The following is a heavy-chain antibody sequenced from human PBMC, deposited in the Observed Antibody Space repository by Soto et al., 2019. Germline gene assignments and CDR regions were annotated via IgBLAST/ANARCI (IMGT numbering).Heavy chain of an antibody. CDR2: IYYRGNA. J-gene: IGHJ4*02. D-gene: IGHD3-9*01. CDR3: ARLEGLATISYYFDF. Sequence: QLQLQESGPGLVKPSETLSLTCSVSDDSINSDKYYWGWIRQPPRKGLEWIGSIYYRGNAHYNPPLQTRFTIALDKSKSQFSLKLTSVTAADSALYFCARLEGLATISYYFDFWGPGALVTVSS. V-gene: IGHV4-39*01. CDR1: DDSINSDKYY.